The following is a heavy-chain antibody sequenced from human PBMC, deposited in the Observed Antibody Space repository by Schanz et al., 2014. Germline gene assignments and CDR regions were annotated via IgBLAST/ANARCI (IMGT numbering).Heavy chain of an antibody. Sequence: QVPLQESGPGLVKPSETLSLTCTVSGGSISDYYWSWIRQPAGKGLEWIGRAYHTGTTYYNPSLKSRVTMSLDTSKNQFTLNLSSVTAADTAVYYCARGIRCVNINCYDYFDPWGQGTVVTVSS. CDR3: ARGIRCVNINCYDYFDP. J-gene: IGHJ5*02. V-gene: IGHV4-4*07. D-gene: IGHD5-12*01. CDR1: GGSISDYY. CDR2: AYHTGTT.